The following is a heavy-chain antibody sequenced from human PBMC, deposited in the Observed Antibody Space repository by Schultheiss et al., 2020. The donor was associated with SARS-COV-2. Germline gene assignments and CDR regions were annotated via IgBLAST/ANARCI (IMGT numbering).Heavy chain of an antibody. J-gene: IGHJ4*02. CDR2: IYYSGST. CDR1: GGSISSTTYY. Sequence: SETLSLTCTVSGGSISSTTYYWGWIRQPPGKGLEWIGYIYYSGSTYYNPSLKSRVTISVDTSKNQFSLKLSSVTAADTAVYYCASERDSGYIYFEYWGQGIQVTVSS. V-gene: IGHV4-31*03. D-gene: IGHD5-12*01. CDR3: ASERDSGYIYFEY.